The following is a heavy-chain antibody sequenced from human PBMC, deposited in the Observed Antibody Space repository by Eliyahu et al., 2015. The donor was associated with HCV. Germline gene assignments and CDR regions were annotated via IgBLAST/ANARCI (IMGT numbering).Heavy chain of an antibody. D-gene: IGHD3-22*01. CDR1: GGSIXSSXFY. CDR3: ARVASDNSAYFYPFFDS. Sequence: QLQLQESGPGLVKPSETLFLTCSXSGGSIXSSXFYWGWXRQXPGKGLQWXGSIFYSGTTYYNPSLRSRLTISIDTSKNQFSLKVTSVTAADTAVYYCARVASDNSAYFYPFFDSWGQGTLVTVSS. J-gene: IGHJ4*02. V-gene: IGHV4-39*07. CDR2: IFYSGTT.